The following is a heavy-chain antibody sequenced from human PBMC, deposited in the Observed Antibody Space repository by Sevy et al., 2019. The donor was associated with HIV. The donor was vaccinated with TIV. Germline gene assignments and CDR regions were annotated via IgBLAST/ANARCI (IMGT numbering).Heavy chain of an antibody. CDR2: IIPIFGTA. Sequence: ASVKVSCKASGGTFSSYAISWVRQAPGQGLEWMGGIIPIFGTANYAQKFQCRVTITADESTSTAYMELSSLRSEDTAVYYCARDCTNGVCLFDYWGQGTLVTVSS. V-gene: IGHV1-69*13. CDR3: ARDCTNGVCLFDY. CDR1: GGTFSSYA. D-gene: IGHD2-8*01. J-gene: IGHJ4*02.